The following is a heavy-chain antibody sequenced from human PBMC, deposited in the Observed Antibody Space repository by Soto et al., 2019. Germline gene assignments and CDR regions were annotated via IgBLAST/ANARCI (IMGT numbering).Heavy chain of an antibody. CDR3: ARVPAVAGTPHFDH. Sequence: QVQLVESGGGVVQPGRSLRLSCAASGFTFSSYGMHWVRQAPGKGLEWVAVIWYDGSNKYYADSVKGRFTISRDNSKNARYLQMNSLRAEDTAVYYCARVPAVAGTPHFDHWGQGTLVTVSS. D-gene: IGHD6-19*01. CDR2: IWYDGSNK. CDR1: GFTFSSYG. V-gene: IGHV3-33*01. J-gene: IGHJ4*02.